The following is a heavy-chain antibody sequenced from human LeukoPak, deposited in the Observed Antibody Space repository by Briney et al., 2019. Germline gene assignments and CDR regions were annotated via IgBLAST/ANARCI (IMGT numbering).Heavy chain of an antibody. Sequence: SQTLSLTCTISGDTVSSNSAAWNWIRQSPWRGLEWLGRTYYSSKKSNDYAVSVKSRIIIIPDTSKNQFSLQLSSVTPEDTAVYYCVRDRHIPARLSRQYYFDYWGQGTLVTVSS. CDR2: TYYSSKKSN. CDR3: VRDRHIPARLSRQYYFDY. J-gene: IGHJ4*02. D-gene: IGHD6-6*01. CDR1: GDTVSSNSAA. V-gene: IGHV6-1*01.